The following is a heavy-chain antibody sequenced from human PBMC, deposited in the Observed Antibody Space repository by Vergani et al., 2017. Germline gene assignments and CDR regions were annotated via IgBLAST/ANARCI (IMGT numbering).Heavy chain of an antibody. D-gene: IGHD2-15*01. CDR3: AKDGDIVVVVAATHFDY. Sequence: EVQLLESGGGLVQPGGSLRLSCAASGFTFSSYAMSWVRQAPGKGLEWVSAISGSGGTKYSADSVKGRFTSSRDNSKNTLYLQMNSLRAEDTAVYYCAKDGDIVVVVAATHFDYWGQGTLVTVSS. J-gene: IGHJ4*02. CDR1: GFTFSSYA. CDR2: ISGSGGTK. V-gene: IGHV3-23*01.